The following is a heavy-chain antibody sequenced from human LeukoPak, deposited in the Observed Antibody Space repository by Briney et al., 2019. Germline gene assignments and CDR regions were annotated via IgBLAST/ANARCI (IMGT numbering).Heavy chain of an antibody. CDR1: VGTFSSYA. CDR2: IIPIFGTA. CDR3: ASRGWPVSLPPYSSGWYFDY. D-gene: IGHD6-19*01. V-gene: IGHV1-69*13. Sequence: ASVNVSFKYCVGTFSSYAIRWVRQAPGQGLEWMGGIIPIFGTANYAQNFQCRVPLTADESTSTAYMELSSLRSEDTAVYYCASRGWPVSLPPYSSGWYFDYWGQGTLVTVSS. J-gene: IGHJ4*02.